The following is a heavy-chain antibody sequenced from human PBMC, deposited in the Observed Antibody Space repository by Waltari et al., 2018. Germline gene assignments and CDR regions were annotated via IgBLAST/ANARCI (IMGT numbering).Heavy chain of an antibody. D-gene: IGHD3-16*01. J-gene: IGHJ6*02. CDR1: GGTFSSYT. V-gene: IGHV1-69*02. Sequence: QVQLVQSGAEVKKPGSSVKVSCKASGGTFSSYTISWVRQAPGQGLEWMGRISPSGGSTSYAQKFQGSVTMTRDTSTSTGDMELSSLRSEDTAVYYCASTPADGLRIRYYYGMDVWGQGTTVTVSS. CDR3: ASTPADGLRIRYYYGMDV. CDR2: ISPSGGST.